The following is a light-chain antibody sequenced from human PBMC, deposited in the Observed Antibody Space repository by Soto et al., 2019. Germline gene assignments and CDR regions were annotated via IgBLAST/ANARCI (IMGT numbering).Light chain of an antibody. V-gene: IGLV1-40*01. CDR2: ANI. CDR1: SSNIGANYD. CDR3: QSYDSSLSGYV. Sequence: QSALAQPPSVSGAPGQRVTISCTGSSSNIGANYDVHWYQQLPGTAPKLLIYANIYRPSGVPDRFSGSKSGTSASLAITGLQAEDEADYYCQSYDSSLSGYVFGTGTKVTVL. J-gene: IGLJ1*01.